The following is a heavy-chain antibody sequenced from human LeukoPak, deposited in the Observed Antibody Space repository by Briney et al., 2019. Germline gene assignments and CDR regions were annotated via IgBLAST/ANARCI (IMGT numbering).Heavy chain of an antibody. J-gene: IGHJ4*02. CDR1: GFTFDDYT. Sequence: GGSLRLSCAASGFTFDDYTMHWVRQAPGKGLEWVSLISWDGGSTYYADSVKGRFTISRDNSKNSLYLQMNSLRTEDTALYYCAKGKRYSSSWGAYDYWGQGILSPSPQ. D-gene: IGHD6-13*01. CDR3: AKGKRYSSSWGAYDY. CDR2: ISWDGGST. V-gene: IGHV3-43*01.